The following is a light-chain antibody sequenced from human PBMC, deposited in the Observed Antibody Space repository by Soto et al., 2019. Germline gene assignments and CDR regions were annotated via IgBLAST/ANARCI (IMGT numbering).Light chain of an antibody. V-gene: IGLV2-14*01. CDR1: SSDVGGYNY. CDR2: EVS. Sequence: QSVLTQPASVSGSTGQSITISCTGTSSDVGGYNYVSWYQQHPGKAPKLMIYEVSNRPSGVSNRFSGSKSGNTASLTISGLQAEDEADYYCSSYTSSSTRVFGTGTKLTV. CDR3: SSYTSSSTRV. J-gene: IGLJ1*01.